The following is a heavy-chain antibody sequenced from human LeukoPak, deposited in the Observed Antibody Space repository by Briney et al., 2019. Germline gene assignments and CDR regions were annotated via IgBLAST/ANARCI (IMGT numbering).Heavy chain of an antibody. CDR2: INPSGGST. V-gene: IGHV1-46*01. CDR1: GYTFTSYY. D-gene: IGHD3-10*01. Sequence: GASVKVSCKASGYTFTSYYMHWVRQAPGQGLEWMGIINPSGGSTSYAQKFQGRVTMTRDTSTSTVYMELSNLRSEDTAVYYCARAYYYHPGSLAGAGSIWGQGTMVTVSS. J-gene: IGHJ3*02. CDR3: ARAYYYHPGSLAGAGSI.